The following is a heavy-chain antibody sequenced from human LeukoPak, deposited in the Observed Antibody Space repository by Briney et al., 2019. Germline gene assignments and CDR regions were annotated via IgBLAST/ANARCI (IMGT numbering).Heavy chain of an antibody. D-gene: IGHD6-13*01. CDR2: ISWNSGII. J-gene: IGHJ4*02. V-gene: IGHV3-9*01. CDR1: GFTFDDYA. Sequence: GGSLRLSCAASGFTFDDYAMHWVRQAPGKGLEWVSGISWNSGIIGYADSVKGRFTISRDNAKNSLYLQMNSLRAEDTALYYCAKSMSYSSSWFDYWGQGTLVTVSS. CDR3: AKSMSYSSSWFDY.